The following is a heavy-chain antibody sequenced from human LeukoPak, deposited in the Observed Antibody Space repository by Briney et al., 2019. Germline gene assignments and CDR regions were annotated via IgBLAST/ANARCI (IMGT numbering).Heavy chain of an antibody. J-gene: IGHJ3*02. CDR3: ARGPFLSIITIGGAFAI. CDR1: GFTFSSYS. Sequence: GGSLRLSCAASGFTFSSYSMHWVRQAPGKGLEYVSAISSDGGNTYYANSVRGRFTISRDNSKNTLYLQMGSLRAEDMAVYYCARGPFLSIITIGGAFAIWGQGTTVTVSS. CDR2: ISSDGGNT. V-gene: IGHV3-64*01. D-gene: IGHD3-9*01.